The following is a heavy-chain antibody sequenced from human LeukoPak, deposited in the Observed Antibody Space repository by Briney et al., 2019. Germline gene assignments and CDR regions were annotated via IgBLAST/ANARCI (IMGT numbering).Heavy chain of an antibody. V-gene: IGHV3-74*01. CDR3: ARDTVTNNWFDP. CDR1: GFTFSSYW. Sequence: GGSLRLSCAASGFTFSSYWMHWVRQAPGKGLVWVSRINTDGSSASYADSVKGRFTISRDNAKNTLYLQMNSLRAEDTAVYYCARDTVTNNWFDPWGQGTLVTVSS. J-gene: IGHJ5*02. CDR2: INTDGSSA. D-gene: IGHD4-11*01.